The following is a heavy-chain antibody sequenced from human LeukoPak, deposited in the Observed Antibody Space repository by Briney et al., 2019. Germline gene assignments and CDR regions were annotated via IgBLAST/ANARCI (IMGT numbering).Heavy chain of an antibody. CDR2: ISWNSGSI. D-gene: IGHD6-13*01. J-gene: IGHJ4*02. CDR3: AKDMGPYSTGGDY. V-gene: IGHV3-9*01. CDR1: GFTFDDYA. Sequence: QPGGSLRLSCAASGFTFDDYAMHWVRQAPGKGLEWVSGISWNSGSIGYADSVKGRFTISRDNAKNSLYLQMNSLRAEDTALYYCAKDMGPYSTGGDYWGQGTLVTVSS.